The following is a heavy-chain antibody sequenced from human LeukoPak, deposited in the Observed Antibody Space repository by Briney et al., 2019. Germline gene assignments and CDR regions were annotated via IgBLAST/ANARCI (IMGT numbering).Heavy chain of an antibody. CDR3: ARHRLGSYYDWGY. D-gene: IGHD1-26*01. J-gene: IGHJ4*02. V-gene: IGHV4-39*01. CDR2: IYYSGST. CDR1: VASSSGSSSY. Sequence: NTSKPLSFTGPVPVASSSGSSSYWAWFPHPPGKGLGGFGSIYYSGSTYYNPSLKSRVTISVDTSKNQFSLKLSSVTAADTAVYYCARHRLGSYYDWGYWGQGTLVTVSS.